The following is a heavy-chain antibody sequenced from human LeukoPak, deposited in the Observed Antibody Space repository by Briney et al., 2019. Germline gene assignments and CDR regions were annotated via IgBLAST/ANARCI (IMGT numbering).Heavy chain of an antibody. CDR3: ARSRGVAGPETYYYYYYYMDV. J-gene: IGHJ6*03. CDR2: INHSGST. D-gene: IGHD6-19*01. CDR1: GGSFSGYY. V-gene: IGHV4-34*01. Sequence: PSETQSLTCAVSGGSFSGYYWSWIRQPPGKGLEWIGEINHSGSTNYNPSLKSRVTISADTSKNQFSLKLRSVTASDSAVYYCARSRGVAGPETYYYYYYYMDVWGKGTTVTVSS.